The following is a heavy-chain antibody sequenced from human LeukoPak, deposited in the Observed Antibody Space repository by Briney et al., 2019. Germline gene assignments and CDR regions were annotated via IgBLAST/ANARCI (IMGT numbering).Heavy chain of an antibody. Sequence: PSETLTLTCTVSGGTISSGDYNWSWIRPPPGKGLEWIGYIYYIGSTYYRPSLKSRVTISVDTAKNQFSLKLSSVTAADTAVYYCARGPPLDPWGQGTLVSVSS. J-gene: IGHJ5*02. V-gene: IGHV4-30-4*01. CDR2: IYYIGST. CDR1: GGTISSGDYN. CDR3: ARGPPLDP.